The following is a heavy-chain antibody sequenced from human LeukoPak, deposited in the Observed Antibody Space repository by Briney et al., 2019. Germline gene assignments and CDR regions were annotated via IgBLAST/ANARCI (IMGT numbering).Heavy chain of an antibody. V-gene: IGHV1-2*02. CDR3: AREGNGLLSKDLDY. CDR2: INPHSGGT. D-gene: IGHD2-15*01. Sequence: ASVKVSCKASGYTFTDYYIHWVRQAPGQGLEWMGYINPHSGGTSFPQKFQGRVTMTTDASISTAYMELSRLTSDDTAVYYCAREGNGLLSKDLDYWGQGTLVTVSS. CDR1: GYTFTDYY. J-gene: IGHJ4*02.